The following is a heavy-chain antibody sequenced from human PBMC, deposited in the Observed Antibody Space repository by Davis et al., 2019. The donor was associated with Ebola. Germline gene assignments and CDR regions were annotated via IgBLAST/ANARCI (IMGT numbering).Heavy chain of an antibody. CDR3: ARGGGYSFDS. V-gene: IGHV4-59*01. J-gene: IGHJ5*01. CDR1: GGSISTYY. CDR2: LYFRGST. Sequence: MPGGSLRLSCTVSGGSISTYYWSWIRQPPGKGLEWIGYLYFRGSTTYNPSHKSRVSISVDTSKNQFSLKLNSVTSADTAVYYCARGGGYSFDSWGQGTLVTVSS. D-gene: IGHD4-11*01.